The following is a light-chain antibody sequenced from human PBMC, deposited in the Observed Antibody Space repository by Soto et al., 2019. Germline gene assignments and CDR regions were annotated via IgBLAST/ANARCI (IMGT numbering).Light chain of an antibody. J-gene: IGLJ1*01. Sequence: QSVLTQPASVSGSPGQSITISCTGTDTDIGGYNYVSWYQQHPGRAPKLIIYEVFYRPSGISSRFSGSKSGNTATLTIAGLQGDDEADYYCSSHRSTSPDVFGTGTKVTVL. CDR2: EVF. V-gene: IGLV2-14*01. CDR1: DTDIGGYNY. CDR3: SSHRSTSPDV.